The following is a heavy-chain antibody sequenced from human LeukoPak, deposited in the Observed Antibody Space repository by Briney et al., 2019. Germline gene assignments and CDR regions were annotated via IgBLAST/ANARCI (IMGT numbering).Heavy chain of an antibody. J-gene: IGHJ4*02. CDR1: GFSLTTSGAG. CDR2: IYWDDDK. Sequence: ESGPTLVNPTQTLTLTCTFSGFSLTTSGAGVGWLRQPPGKALEWLALIYWDDDKRYSPFLKSRLIVAKDTSKNQVVLTLTNMDPVDTATYYCARIGQQLAFDYWGQGPLVTVSS. V-gene: IGHV2-5*02. D-gene: IGHD6-13*01. CDR3: ARIGQQLAFDY.